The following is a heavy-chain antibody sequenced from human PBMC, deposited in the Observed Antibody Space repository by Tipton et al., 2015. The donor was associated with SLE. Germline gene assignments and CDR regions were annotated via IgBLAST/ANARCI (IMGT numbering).Heavy chain of an antibody. CDR2: IYYIGST. J-gene: IGHJ6*02. V-gene: IGHV4-59*01. Sequence: LRLSCTVSGGSISSYHWSWIRQPPGKGLEWIGYIYYIGSTNYNPSLRSRVTISVDTSKNQFSLKLSSVTAADTAVYYCARGCLQSSYGLDVWGQGTAVTVSS. D-gene: IGHD4/OR15-4a*01. CDR1: GGSISSYH. CDR3: ARGCLQSSYGLDV.